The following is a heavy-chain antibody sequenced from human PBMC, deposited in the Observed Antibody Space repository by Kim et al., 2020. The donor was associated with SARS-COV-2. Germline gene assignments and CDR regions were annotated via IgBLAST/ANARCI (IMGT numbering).Heavy chain of an antibody. V-gene: IGHV4-34*01. CDR3: ARGIAARPRGYFDL. D-gene: IGHD6-6*01. Sequence: SETLSLTCAVYGGSFSGYYWSWIRQPPGKGLEWIGEINHSGSTNYNPSLKSRVTISVDTSKNQFSLKLSSVTAADTAVYYCARGIAARPRGYFDLWGRGT. CDR2: INHSGST. J-gene: IGHJ2*01. CDR1: GGSFSGYY.